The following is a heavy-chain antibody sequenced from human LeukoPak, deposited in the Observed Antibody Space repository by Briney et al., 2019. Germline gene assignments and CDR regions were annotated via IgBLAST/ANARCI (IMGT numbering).Heavy chain of an antibody. CDR2: ISSSSSYI. CDR3: ARSRGRTYSSSWYPGAQNYYYYGMDV. Sequence: GGSLRLSCAASGFTFSSYSMNWVRQAPGKGLEWVSSISSSSSYIYYADSVKGRFTISRDNAKNSLYLQMNSLRAEDTAVYYCARSRGRTYSSSWYPGAQNYYYYGMDVWGQGTTVTVSS. CDR1: GFTFSSYS. V-gene: IGHV3-21*01. J-gene: IGHJ6*02. D-gene: IGHD6-13*01.